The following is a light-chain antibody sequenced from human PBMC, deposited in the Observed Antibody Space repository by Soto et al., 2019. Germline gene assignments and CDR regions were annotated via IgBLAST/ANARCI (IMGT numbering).Light chain of an antibody. Sequence: EIVLTQSPGTLSLSPGERATLSCRASQSVSSSYLAWYQQKPGQAPWLLIYGASSSATGIPDRFSGSGSGTDFTLTISRLEPEDFAVYYCQQYGSSPLTFGQGTKLEIK. CDR3: QQYGSSPLT. J-gene: IGKJ2*01. V-gene: IGKV3-20*01. CDR1: QSVSSSY. CDR2: GAS.